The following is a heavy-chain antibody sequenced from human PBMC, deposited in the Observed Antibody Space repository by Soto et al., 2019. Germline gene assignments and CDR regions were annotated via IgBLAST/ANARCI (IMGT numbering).Heavy chain of an antibody. CDR3: AKMSSENYYDPVFS. D-gene: IGHD3-22*01. Sequence: QVQLVESGGGLVQTSGSLRIACVASGFTFSDYYMSWVRQAPGKGLEWVSYISSSGNTIYYADSVKGRFTISRDNAKNSVYLQMESLRAEDAALYFCAKMSSENYYDPVFSWGQGTLVTVSS. J-gene: IGHJ1*01. CDR2: ISSSGNTI. CDR1: GFTFSDYY. V-gene: IGHV3-11*01.